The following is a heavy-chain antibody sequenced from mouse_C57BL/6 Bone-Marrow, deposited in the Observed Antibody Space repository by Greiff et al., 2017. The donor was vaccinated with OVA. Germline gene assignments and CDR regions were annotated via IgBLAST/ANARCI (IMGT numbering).Heavy chain of an antibody. CDR3: ARRPAY. CDR2: IYPRSGNT. Sequence: VKVVESGAELARPGASVKLSCKASGYTFTSYGISWVKQRTGQGLEWIGEIYPRSGNTYYNEKFKGKATLTADKSSSTAYMELRSLTSEDSAVYFCARRPAYWGQGTLVTVSA. J-gene: IGHJ3*01. CDR1: GYTFTSYG. V-gene: IGHV1-81*01.